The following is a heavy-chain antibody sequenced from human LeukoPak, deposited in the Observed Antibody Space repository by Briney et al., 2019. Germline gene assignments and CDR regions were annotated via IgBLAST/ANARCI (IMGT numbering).Heavy chain of an antibody. J-gene: IGHJ3*02. V-gene: IGHV3-23*01. D-gene: IGHD4-17*01. CDR2: ISGSGGST. Sequence: HPGGSLRLSCAASGFTFSSYAMSWVRQAPGKGLEWVSAISGSGGSTYYADSVKGWFTISRDNSKNTLYLQMKNLRADDTAVYYCATTYGDYIDAFDIWGQGTMVTVSS. CDR3: ATTYGDYIDAFDI. CDR1: GFTFSSYA.